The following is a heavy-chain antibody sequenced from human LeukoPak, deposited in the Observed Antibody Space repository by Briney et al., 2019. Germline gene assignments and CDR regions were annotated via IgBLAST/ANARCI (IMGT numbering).Heavy chain of an antibody. CDR3: VRPSPGPGYRSNWYLAPFHS. CDR2: LYPGDSDT. D-gene: IGHD6-13*01. CDR1: GYSFTTYW. Sequence: GESLKISCKASGYSFTTYWIGWVRQMPGEGLEWMGGLYPGDSDTRYSPSFQGRVTISADKSTTTAFLQWSSLEASDSAMYYCVRPSPGPGYRSNWYLAPFHSWGQGTLVTVSS. V-gene: IGHV5-51*01. J-gene: IGHJ4*02.